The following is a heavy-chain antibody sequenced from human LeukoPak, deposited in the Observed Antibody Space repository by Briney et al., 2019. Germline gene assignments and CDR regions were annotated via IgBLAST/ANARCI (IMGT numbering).Heavy chain of an antibody. Sequence: GGSLRLSCAASGFTFSSYEMNWVRQAPGKGLEWVSYISSSGSTIYDADSVKGRFTISRDNAKNSLYLQMNSLRAEDTAVYYCVGYGSGSYYNYYMDVWGKGTTVTVSS. D-gene: IGHD3-10*01. CDR1: GFTFSSYE. V-gene: IGHV3-48*03. CDR2: ISSSGSTI. CDR3: VGYGSGSYYNYYMDV. J-gene: IGHJ6*03.